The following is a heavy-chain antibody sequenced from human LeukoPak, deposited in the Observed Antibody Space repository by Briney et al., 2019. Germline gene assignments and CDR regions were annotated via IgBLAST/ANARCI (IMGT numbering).Heavy chain of an antibody. CDR1: GFRFSTYS. D-gene: IGHD1-1*01. Sequence: QPGGSLRLSCAASGFRFSTYSMNWVRQAPGKGLEWVSYIVGSSSTKYYADSVKGRFTISRDNAKNSLYLQMDSLRAEDTAVYYCATDSPETAAFDYWGQGTLVTVSS. CDR2: IVGSSSTK. V-gene: IGHV3-48*04. J-gene: IGHJ4*02. CDR3: ATDSPETAAFDY.